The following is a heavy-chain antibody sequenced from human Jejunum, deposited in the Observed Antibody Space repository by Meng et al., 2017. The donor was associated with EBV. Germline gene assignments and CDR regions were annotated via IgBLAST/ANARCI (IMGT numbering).Heavy chain of an antibody. J-gene: IGHJ4*02. CDR1: GYSVTSATYY. CDR3: AYYLRGRGGVGS. Sequence: QWELQGPGPGLLNPSGPLSLPCTVPGYSVTSATYYWSWIRQPPGKGLEWIGYIYNGGSTNYIPSLRTRVTISLDTSKNHFSLKLSFVTAADTAMYYCAYYLRGRGGVGSWGQGTLVTVSS. V-gene: IGHV4-61*01. D-gene: IGHD3-10*02. CDR2: IYNGGST.